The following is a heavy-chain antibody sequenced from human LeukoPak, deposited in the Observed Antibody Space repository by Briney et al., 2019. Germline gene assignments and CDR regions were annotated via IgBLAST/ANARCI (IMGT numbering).Heavy chain of an antibody. Sequence: ASVKVSCKASGYTFTSYYMHWVRQAPGQGLEWMGWISAYNGNTNYAQKLQGRVTMTTDTSTSTAYMELRSLRSDDTAVYYCARDRVPKYYYMDVWGKGTTVTVSS. CDR2: ISAYNGNT. V-gene: IGHV1-18*04. CDR3: ARDRVPKYYYMDV. D-gene: IGHD1-1*01. CDR1: GYTFTSYY. J-gene: IGHJ6*03.